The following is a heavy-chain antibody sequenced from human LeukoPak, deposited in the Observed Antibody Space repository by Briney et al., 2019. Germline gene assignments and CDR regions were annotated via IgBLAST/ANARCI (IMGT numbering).Heavy chain of an antibody. CDR1: GYTFTDYY. J-gene: IGHJ4*02. D-gene: IGHD2-15*01. V-gene: IGHV1-69-2*01. CDR3: ATMEYCSGGSRPD. CDR2: VDPEDGET. Sequence: ASVKVSCKASGYTFTDYYMHWVQQAPGKGLEWMGRVDPEDGETIYAEKFQGRVTITADTSTDTAYMELSSLRSEDTAVHYCATMEYCSGGSRPDWGQGTLVTVSS.